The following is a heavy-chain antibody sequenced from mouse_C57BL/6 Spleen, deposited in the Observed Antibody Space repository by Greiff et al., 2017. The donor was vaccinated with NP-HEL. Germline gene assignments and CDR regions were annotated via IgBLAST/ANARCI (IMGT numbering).Heavy chain of an antibody. Sequence: QVQLKQSGAELVRPGASVTLSCKASGYTFTDYEMHWVKQTPVHGLEWIGAIDPETGGTAYNQKFKGKAILTADKSSSTAYMELRSLTSEDSAVYYCTPTRGDYWGQGTTLTVSS. CDR2: IDPETGGT. CDR3: TPTRGDY. J-gene: IGHJ2*01. CDR1: GYTFTDYE. V-gene: IGHV1-15*01. D-gene: IGHD3-1*01.